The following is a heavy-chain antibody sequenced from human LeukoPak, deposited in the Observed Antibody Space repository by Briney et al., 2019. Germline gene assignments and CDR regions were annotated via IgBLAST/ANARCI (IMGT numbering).Heavy chain of an antibody. J-gene: IGHJ4*02. CDR2: ISYDGSNK. CDR1: GFMFSSYG. CDR3: AKDRSGYGRDDFDY. Sequence: GGSLRLSCAASGFMFSSYGMHWVRQAPGKGLEWVALISYDGSNKYYADSVKGRFTISRDNSKNMLYLQMNSLRAEDTAVYYCAKDRSGYGRDDFDYWGQGTLVTVSS. D-gene: IGHD5-12*01. V-gene: IGHV3-30*18.